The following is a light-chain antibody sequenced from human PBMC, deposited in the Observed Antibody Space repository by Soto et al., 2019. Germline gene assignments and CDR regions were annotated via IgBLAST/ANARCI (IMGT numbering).Light chain of an antibody. J-gene: IGKJ5*01. CDR1: QRVNSNY. Sequence: ELVLTQSPGTLSLSPGERATLSCRASQRVNSNYLAWYQQRPGQPPRLLISGASSRATDTPDRFSGSGSGTDFTLTIAGLEPVDSAVYYCQQYSSSPITFGQGTRLEIK. V-gene: IGKV3-20*01. CDR3: QQYSSSPIT. CDR2: GAS.